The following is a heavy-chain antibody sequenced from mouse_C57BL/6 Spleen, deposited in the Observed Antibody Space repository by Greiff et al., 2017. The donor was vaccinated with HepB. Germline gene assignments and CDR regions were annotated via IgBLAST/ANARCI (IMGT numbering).Heavy chain of an antibody. D-gene: IGHD2-4*01. CDR2: IHPSDSDT. CDR3: TRYDYDGYYAMDY. CDR1: GYTFTSYW. J-gene: IGHJ4*01. V-gene: IGHV1-74*01. Sequence: QVQLQQPGAELVKPGASVKVSCKASGYTFTSYWMHWVKQRPGQGLEWIGRIHPSDSDTNYNQKFKGKATLTVDKSSSTAYMELRSLTSEDSAVYYCTRYDYDGYYAMDYWGQGTSVTVSS.